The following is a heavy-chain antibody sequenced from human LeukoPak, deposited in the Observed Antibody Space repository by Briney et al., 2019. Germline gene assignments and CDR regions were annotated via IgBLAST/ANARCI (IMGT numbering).Heavy chain of an antibody. J-gene: IGHJ6*03. V-gene: IGHV4-61*02. CDR3: ARDLVVVPAAILSMDYYYYMDV. CDR1: GGSISSGSYY. Sequence: PSETLSLTCTVSGGSISSGSYYWSWIRQPAGKGLEWIGRIYTSGSTNYNPSLKSRATISVDTSKNQFSLKLSSVTAADTAVYYCARDLVVVPAAILSMDYYYYMDVWGKGTTVTVSS. CDR2: IYTSGST. D-gene: IGHD2-2*01.